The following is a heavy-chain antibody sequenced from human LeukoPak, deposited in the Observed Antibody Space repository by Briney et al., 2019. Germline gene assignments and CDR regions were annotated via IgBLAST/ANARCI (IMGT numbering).Heavy chain of an antibody. Sequence: GGSLRLSCAASGFTVSSNYMSWVRQAPGKGLEWVSVIYSGGSTYYADSVKGRFTISRDNSKNTLYLQMNSLGAEDTAVYYCAKDQFAMVRGVIITWSPYYGMDVWGKGTTVTVSS. CDR2: IYSGGST. CDR3: AKDQFAMVRGVIITWSPYYGMDV. CDR1: GFTVSSNY. J-gene: IGHJ6*04. D-gene: IGHD3-10*01. V-gene: IGHV3-53*01.